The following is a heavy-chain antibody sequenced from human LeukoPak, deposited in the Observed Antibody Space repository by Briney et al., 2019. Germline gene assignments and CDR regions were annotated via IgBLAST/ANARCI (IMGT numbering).Heavy chain of an antibody. CDR1: GFTFSSYW. V-gene: IGHV3-74*03. CDR2: INNDGSST. J-gene: IGHJ4*02. D-gene: IGHD6-13*01. Sequence: PGGSLRLSCAASGFTFSSYWMSWVRQAPGKGLVWVSRINNDGSSTMYADSVKGRFTISRDNARNTLYLQMNSLRDDDTAVYYCARDYNSSPDYWGQGTLVTVSS. CDR3: ARDYNSSPDY.